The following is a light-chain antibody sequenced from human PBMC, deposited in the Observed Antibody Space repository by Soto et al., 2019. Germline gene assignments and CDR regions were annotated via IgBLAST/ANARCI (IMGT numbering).Light chain of an antibody. V-gene: IGKV3D-20*02. CDR1: QSVSNNY. Sequence: VLTQSPGTLSLSPGERATLSCRASQSVSNNYLAWYQQKPGQAPRLLIYGASSRATGIPARFSGSGSGTDFTLTISSLEPEDFAVYYCQQRSNWPITFGQGTRLEIK. CDR2: GAS. CDR3: QQRSNWPIT. J-gene: IGKJ5*01.